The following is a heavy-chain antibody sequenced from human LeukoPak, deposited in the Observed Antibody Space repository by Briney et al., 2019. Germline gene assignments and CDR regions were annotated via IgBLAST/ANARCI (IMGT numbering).Heavy chain of an antibody. CDR3: AGSYYDILTGFRTIDY. V-gene: IGHV4-30-4*01. J-gene: IGHJ4*02. CDR2: IYYSGST. CDR1: GGSISRGDYY. D-gene: IGHD3-9*01. Sequence: SETLSLTCTVSGGSISRGDYYWSWIRQPPGKGLEWIGYIYYSGSTYYNPSLKSRVTISVDTSKNQFPLKLSSVTAADTAVYYCAGSYYDILTGFRTIDYWGQGTLVTVSS.